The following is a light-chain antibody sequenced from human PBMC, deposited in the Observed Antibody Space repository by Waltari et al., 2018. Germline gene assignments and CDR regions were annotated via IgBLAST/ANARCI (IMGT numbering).Light chain of an antibody. CDR3: QQYDNWPPWT. Sequence: EVVMTQSPATLSVSPGQRVTLSCRASQSVSTNVAWYQQKPGQAPRLLIYGASTRATDIPARFSGSGSGTEFSLTISSLQSEDFAVYFCQQYDNWPPWTFGQGTKVEIK. V-gene: IGKV3-15*01. J-gene: IGKJ1*01. CDR2: GAS. CDR1: QSVSTN.